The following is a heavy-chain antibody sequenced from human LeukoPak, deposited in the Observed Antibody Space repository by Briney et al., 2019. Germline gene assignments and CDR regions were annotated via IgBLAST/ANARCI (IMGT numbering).Heavy chain of an antibody. CDR1: GFTFTDYW. J-gene: IGHJ4*01. D-gene: IGHD6-13*01. Sequence: GGSLRLSCAVSGFTFTDYWMNWVRQAPGKGLEWVASIRQDGGDKSYVDSVKGRFTISRDNTKSSLYLQINSLRAEDTAVYYCARDGTAAGLYFDLWGQGTLVTVSS. CDR3: ARDGTAAGLYFDL. V-gene: IGHV3-7*01. CDR2: IRQDGGDK.